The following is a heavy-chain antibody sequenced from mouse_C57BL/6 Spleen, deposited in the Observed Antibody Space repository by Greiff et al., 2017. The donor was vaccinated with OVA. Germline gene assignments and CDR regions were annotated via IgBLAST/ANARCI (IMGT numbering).Heavy chain of an antibody. Sequence: VQLQQPGAELVMPGASVKLSCKASGYTFTSYWMHWVKQRPGQGLEWIGEIDPSDSYTNYNQKFKGKSTLTVDKSSSTAYMQLSSLTSEDSAVYYCARQYYGSSYVDDWGQGTTLTVSS. CDR1: GYTFTSYW. D-gene: IGHD1-1*01. J-gene: IGHJ2*01. CDR2: IDPSDSYT. CDR3: ARQYYGSSYVDD. V-gene: IGHV1-69*01.